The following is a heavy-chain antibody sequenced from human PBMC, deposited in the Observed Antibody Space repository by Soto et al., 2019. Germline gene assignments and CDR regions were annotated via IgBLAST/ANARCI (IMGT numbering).Heavy chain of an antibody. D-gene: IGHD2-8*02. CDR2: FYYTGTT. V-gene: IGHV4-61*01. CDR3: ARISYWVKDY. J-gene: IGHJ4*02. Sequence: SEPLSLTCTVSGASLSSGSYYWSRIRQPPGKGLEWIGYFYYTGTTKYNPSLESRVTISADTSKNQFSLNLTSVTAADTAVYYCARISYWVKDYWGQGALVTVSS. CDR1: GASLSSGSYY.